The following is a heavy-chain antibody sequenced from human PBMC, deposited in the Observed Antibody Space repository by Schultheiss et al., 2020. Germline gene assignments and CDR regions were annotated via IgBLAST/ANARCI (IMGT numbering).Heavy chain of an antibody. CDR2: INPNSGGT. J-gene: IGHJ4*02. CDR1: GYTFTGYY. D-gene: IGHD4-11*01. CDR3: AARVSTTSFRFDY. V-gene: IGHV1-2*02. Sequence: ASVKVSCKASGYTFTGYYMHWVRQAPGQGLEWMGWINPNSGGTNYAQKFQGRVTITADESTSTAYMELSSLRSEDTAVYYCAARVSTTSFRFDYWGQGTLVTVSS.